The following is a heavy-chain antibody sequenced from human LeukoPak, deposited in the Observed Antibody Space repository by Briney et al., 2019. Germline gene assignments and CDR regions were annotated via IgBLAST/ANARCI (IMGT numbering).Heavy chain of an antibody. Sequence: PGGSLRLSCAASGFTFSSYAMSWVRQAPGKGLEWVSSISSSSSYIYYADSVKGRFTISRDNAKNSLYLQMNSLRAEDTAAYYCARGVRGYYYDSSGTDYWGQGTLVTVSS. CDR3: ARGVRGYYYDSSGTDY. V-gene: IGHV3-21*01. J-gene: IGHJ4*02. CDR1: GFTFSSYA. CDR2: ISSSSSYI. D-gene: IGHD3-22*01.